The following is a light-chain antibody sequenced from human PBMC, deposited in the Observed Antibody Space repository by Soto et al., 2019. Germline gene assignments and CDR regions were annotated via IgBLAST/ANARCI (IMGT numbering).Light chain of an antibody. Sequence: DIQMTQSPSTLSASVGDRVIITCRAIQSLGTWLAWYQQKPGTAPVLLIYDVSRLESGAPSRFSGCGSGTEFTLTISSLQPDDFATYYCQQYFSYPLTFGGGTRVEIK. V-gene: IGKV1-5*01. CDR2: DVS. CDR3: QQYFSYPLT. J-gene: IGKJ4*01. CDR1: QSLGTW.